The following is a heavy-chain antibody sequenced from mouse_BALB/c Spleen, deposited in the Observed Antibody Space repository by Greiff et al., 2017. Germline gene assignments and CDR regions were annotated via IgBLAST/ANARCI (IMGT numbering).Heavy chain of an antibody. CDR1: GFSLTSYG. Sequence: QVKLKESGPSLVQPSQCLSITCTASGFSLTSYGVHWVRQSPGKGLEWLGVIWRGGSTDYNAALMSRLSITKDNSKSQVFFKMNSLQADDTAIYYSAKSRKDYGNYAMDYWGQGTSVTVSS. V-gene: IGHV2-5-1*01. CDR3: AKSRKDYGNYAMDY. J-gene: IGHJ4*01. D-gene: IGHD2-1*01. CDR2: IWRGGST.